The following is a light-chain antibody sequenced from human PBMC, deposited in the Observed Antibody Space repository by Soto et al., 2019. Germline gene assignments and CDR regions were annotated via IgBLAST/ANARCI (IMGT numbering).Light chain of an antibody. J-gene: IGLJ2*01. V-gene: IGLV4-69*01. Sequence: QSVLTQSPSASASLGASVKLTCTLSSGHSSYAIAWHQQQPEKGPRYLMKLNSDGSHSKGDGIPDRFSGSSSGAERYLTISRLQSEAEADYYCQTWGTGIQVFGGGTTLTVL. CDR2: LNSDGSH. CDR3: QTWGTGIQV. CDR1: SGHSSYA.